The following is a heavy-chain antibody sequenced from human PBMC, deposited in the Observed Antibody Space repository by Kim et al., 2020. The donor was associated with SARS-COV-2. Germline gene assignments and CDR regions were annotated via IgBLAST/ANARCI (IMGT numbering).Heavy chain of an antibody. J-gene: IGHJ4*02. V-gene: IGHV4-34*01. D-gene: IGHD2-2*01. CDR3: AAQRVGYCSSTSCYRGVD. Sequence: SETLSLTCAVYGGSFSGYYWSWIRQPPGKGLEWIGEINHSGSTNYNPSLKSRVTISVDTSKNQFSLKLSSVTAADTAVYYCAAQRVGYCSSTSCYRGVDWGQGTLVTVSS. CDR2: INHSGST. CDR1: GGSFSGYY.